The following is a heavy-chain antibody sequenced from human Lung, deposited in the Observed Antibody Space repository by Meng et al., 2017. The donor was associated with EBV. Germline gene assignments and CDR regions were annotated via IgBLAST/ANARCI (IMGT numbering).Heavy chain of an antibody. J-gene: IGHJ4*02. CDR1: GGSFGGYY. V-gene: IGHV4-34*02. D-gene: IGHD2-2*01. CDR2: INHSGHT. Sequence: QAPRPQWCACLLKPSETRSLRGVFSGGSFGGYYWGWIRQSPERGLEWIGAINHSGHTNYNPSLKSRVTISVDTSKNQFSLNLSFVTAADTAVYYCARGGTSSAPFDYWGQGTLVTVSS. CDR3: ARGGTSSAPFDY.